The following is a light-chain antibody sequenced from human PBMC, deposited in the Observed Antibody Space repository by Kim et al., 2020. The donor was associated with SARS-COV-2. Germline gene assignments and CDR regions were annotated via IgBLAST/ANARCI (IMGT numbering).Light chain of an antibody. J-gene: IGLJ3*02. Sequence: GPPAPIAFTGTRSDVGGYTSVSWYQQHPGQAPQLVVYDVTKRPSGVPDRFSGSKSGNPASLTVSGLQAEDEADYYCSSYVRRNNWVFGGGTQLTVL. CDR3: SSYVRRNNWV. CDR2: DVT. V-gene: IGLV2-8*01. CDR1: RSDVGGYTS.